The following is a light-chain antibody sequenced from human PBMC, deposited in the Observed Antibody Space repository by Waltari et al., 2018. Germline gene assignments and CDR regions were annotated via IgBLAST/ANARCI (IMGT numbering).Light chain of an antibody. V-gene: IGLV2-14*03. CDR1: SSDVGGYKY. Sequence: QSALTQPASVSGSPGQSITISCPGTSSDVGGYKYVSCYQQHPGKAPKLIIYDVSTRPSGTSNRFSGSKSGNTASLTISGLQAEDEADYYCNSYTSSRTWVFGGGTKLTVL. CDR3: NSYTSSRTWV. J-gene: IGLJ3*02. CDR2: DVS.